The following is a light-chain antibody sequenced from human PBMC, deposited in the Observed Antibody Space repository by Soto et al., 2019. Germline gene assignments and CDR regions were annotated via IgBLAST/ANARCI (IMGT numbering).Light chain of an antibody. CDR1: QSIGTW. CDR2: KAS. J-gene: IGKJ5*01. CDR3: QQHNSFSIT. V-gene: IGKV1-5*03. Sequence: DIQVTQSPSTLSASVGDRVTITCGASQSIGTWLAWYQQKPGKAPKLLIYKASSLESGVPSRFSGSGSGTEFTLTINSLQADDFATYYCQQHNSFSITFGQGTRLEIK.